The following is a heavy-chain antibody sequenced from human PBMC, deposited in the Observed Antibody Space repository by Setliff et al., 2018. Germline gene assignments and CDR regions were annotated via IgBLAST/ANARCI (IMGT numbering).Heavy chain of an antibody. CDR1: GYTFSHSG. J-gene: IGHJ4*02. CDR2: ISAYTGNT. V-gene: IGHV1-18*01. D-gene: IGHD3-9*01. CDR3: ARGQTLRHFDWPTAFDY. Sequence: VASVKVSCKASGYTFSHSGITWVRQAPGQGLEWMGWISAYTGNTNYAPKLQGRVTMTTDASTSTAYMELRGLTSDDTAVYYCARGQTLRHFDWPTAFDYWGLGTLVTVS.